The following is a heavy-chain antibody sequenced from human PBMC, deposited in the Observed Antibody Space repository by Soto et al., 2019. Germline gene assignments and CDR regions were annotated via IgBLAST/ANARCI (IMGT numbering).Heavy chain of an antibody. V-gene: IGHV3-30*18. Sequence: GGSLRLSCAASGFTFSSYGMHWVRQAPGKGLEWVAVISYDGSNKYYADSVKGRFTISRDNSKNTLYLQMNSLRAEDTAVYYCAKDFWTYYYDSSGYSYYFDYWGQGTLVTVSS. J-gene: IGHJ4*02. CDR1: GFTFSSYG. CDR3: AKDFWTYYYDSSGYSYYFDY. D-gene: IGHD3-22*01. CDR2: ISYDGSNK.